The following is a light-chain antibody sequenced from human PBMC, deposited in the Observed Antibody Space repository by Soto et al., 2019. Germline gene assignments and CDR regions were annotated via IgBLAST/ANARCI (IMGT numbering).Light chain of an antibody. Sequence: DIQMTQSPSTLSASVVDRVTITCLASQSISSWLAWYQQKPWKAPKLLIYKASSLESGVPSRFSGSGSGTEFTLTISSLQPDDFATYYCQQYNSYSRTFGQGTKVDIK. J-gene: IGKJ1*01. CDR2: KAS. V-gene: IGKV1-5*03. CDR3: QQYNSYSRT. CDR1: QSISSW.